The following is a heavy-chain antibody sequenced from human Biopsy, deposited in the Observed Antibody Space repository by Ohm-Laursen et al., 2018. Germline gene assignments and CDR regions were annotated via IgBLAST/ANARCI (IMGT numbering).Heavy chain of an antibody. CDR2: FAPENGKT. V-gene: IGHV1-24*01. Sequence: ASVTVSCKVSGYTLTELSMHWVRQAPGNGLEWMGGFAPENGKTVYAQNFQARVSMTEDTSTDTAYMELRSLRSEDTAVYYCAADINVWNVNYWGQGTQVTVSS. D-gene: IGHD1-1*01. J-gene: IGHJ4*02. CDR1: GYTLTELS. CDR3: AADINVWNVNY.